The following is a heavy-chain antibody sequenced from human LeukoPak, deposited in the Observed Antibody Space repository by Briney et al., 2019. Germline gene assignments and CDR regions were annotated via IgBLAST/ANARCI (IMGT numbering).Heavy chain of an antibody. CDR2: IYHSGST. V-gene: IGHV4-38-2*02. CDR1: GYSISSGYY. CDR3: ARHYYDTTGGSHDAFDI. D-gene: IGHD3-22*01. Sequence: SETLSLTCTVSGYSISSGYYWGWIRQPPGKGLEWIGSIYHSGSTYYNPPLKSRVTISVDTSKNQFSLKLSSVTAADTAVYYCARHYYDTTGGSHDAFDIWGQGTMVTVSS. J-gene: IGHJ3*02.